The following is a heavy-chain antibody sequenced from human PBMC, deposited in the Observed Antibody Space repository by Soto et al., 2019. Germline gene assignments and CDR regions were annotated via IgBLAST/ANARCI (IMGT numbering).Heavy chain of an antibody. Sequence: PGGSLRLSCAASGFTFSSYAMSWVRQAPGKGLEWVSFISGSGGNTYYADSVKGRFAISRDNSKNTVFLQMNSLRAEDTAVYYCARDLFHNYYDSSGTASYWGQGTLVTVSS. D-gene: IGHD3-22*01. V-gene: IGHV3-23*01. CDR3: ARDLFHNYYDSSGTASY. J-gene: IGHJ4*02. CDR1: GFTFSSYA. CDR2: ISGSGGNT.